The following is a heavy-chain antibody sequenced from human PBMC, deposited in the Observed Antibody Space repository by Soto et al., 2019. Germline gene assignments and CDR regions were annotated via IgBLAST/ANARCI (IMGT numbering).Heavy chain of an antibody. CDR2: SYYSGST. D-gene: IGHD3-16*01. J-gene: IGHJ3*01. V-gene: IGHV4-59*08. CDR1: GGSISSYY. CDR3: ARRWGDAFDF. Sequence: QVQLQESHPGLVKPSETLSLTCTVSGGSISSYYWSWIRQPPGKGLEWIGYSYYSGSTNYNPSLKSRVTISVDTSKNQFSLKLSSVTAADTAVFYCARRWGDAFDFWGQGTMVTVSS.